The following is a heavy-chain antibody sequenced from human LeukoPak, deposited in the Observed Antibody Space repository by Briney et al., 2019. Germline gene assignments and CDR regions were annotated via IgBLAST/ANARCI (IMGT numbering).Heavy chain of an antibody. V-gene: IGHV3-9*01. CDR2: ISWNSGSI. D-gene: IGHD7-27*01. J-gene: IGHJ3*02. Sequence: GGSLRLSCAASGFTFDDYAMHWVRQAPGKGLEWVSGISWNSGSIGYADSVKGRSTISRDNAKNSLYLQMNSLRAEDTALYYCAKGPGDFDPFDIWGQGTMVTVSS. CDR3: AKGPGDFDPFDI. CDR1: GFTFDDYA.